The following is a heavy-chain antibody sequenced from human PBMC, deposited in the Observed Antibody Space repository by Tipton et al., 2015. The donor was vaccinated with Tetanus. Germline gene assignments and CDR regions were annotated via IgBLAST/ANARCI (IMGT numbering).Heavy chain of an antibody. Sequence: TLSLTCTVSGGSISTRNYFWGWIRQAPGKGLEWIGNIYYSGSTDYNPSLKSRVAISVDTSKNQFSLKLSSVTAADTGVYYCARGITDGYFRRFDYWGQGTVVAVSP. CDR1: GGSISTRNYF. D-gene: IGHD5-24*01. CDR3: ARGITDGYFRRFDY. J-gene: IGHJ4*02. CDR2: IYYSGST. V-gene: IGHV4-39*07.